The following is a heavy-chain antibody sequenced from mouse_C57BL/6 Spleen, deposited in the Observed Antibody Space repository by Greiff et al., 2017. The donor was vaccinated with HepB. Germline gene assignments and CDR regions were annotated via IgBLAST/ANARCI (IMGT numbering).Heavy chain of an antibody. CDR2: IYPRSGNT. CDR1: GYTFTSYG. CDR3: ARSEGSRFAY. J-gene: IGHJ3*01. Sequence: VQLQQSGAELARPGASVKLSCKASGYTFTSYGISWVKQRTGQGLEWIGEIYPRSGNTYYNEKFKGKATLTADKSSSTAYMELRCLTSEDSAVYFCARSEGSRFAYWGQGTMVTVSA. V-gene: IGHV1-81*01.